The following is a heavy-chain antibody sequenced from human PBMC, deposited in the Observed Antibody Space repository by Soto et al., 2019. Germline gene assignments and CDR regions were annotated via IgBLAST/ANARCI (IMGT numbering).Heavy chain of an antibody. Sequence: GGSLRLSCAASGFTFSSYWMSWVRQAPGKGLEWVANIKQDGSEKYYVDSVKGRFTISRDNAKNSLYLQMNSLRAEDTAVYYCARDAPSRSYANWFDPWGQGTLVTVSS. CDR3: ARDAPSRSYANWFDP. J-gene: IGHJ5*02. CDR2: IKQDGSEK. D-gene: IGHD1-26*01. CDR1: GFTFSSYW. V-gene: IGHV3-7*03.